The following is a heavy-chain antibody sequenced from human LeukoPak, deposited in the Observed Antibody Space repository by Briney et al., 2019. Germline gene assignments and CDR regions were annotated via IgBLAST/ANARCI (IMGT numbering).Heavy chain of an antibody. V-gene: IGHV3-23*01. Sequence: GGSLRLSCAASGFTFSSYAMSWVRQAPGKGLEWVSAISGSGGSTYCADSVKGRFTISRDNSKNTLYLQMNSLRAEDTAVYYCARDDAAAGTFDYWGQGTLVTVSS. CDR1: GFTFSSYA. CDR3: ARDDAAAGTFDY. J-gene: IGHJ4*02. CDR2: ISGSGGST. D-gene: IGHD6-13*01.